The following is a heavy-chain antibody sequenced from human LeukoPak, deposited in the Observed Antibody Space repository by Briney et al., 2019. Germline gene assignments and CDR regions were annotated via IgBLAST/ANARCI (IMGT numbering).Heavy chain of an antibody. J-gene: IGHJ4*02. V-gene: IGHV4-34*01. CDR2: INHSGST. CDR3: ARRRDGYNWDFDY. CDR1: GGSFSCYY. Sequence: SETLSLTCAGYGGSFSCYYLSWIRHPPGKGLEGIGEINHSGSTNYNPSLKSRVPISVDTSKNQFALKLRPVTAADTAVYYWARRRDGYNWDFDYWGQGTLVTVSS. D-gene: IGHD5-24*01.